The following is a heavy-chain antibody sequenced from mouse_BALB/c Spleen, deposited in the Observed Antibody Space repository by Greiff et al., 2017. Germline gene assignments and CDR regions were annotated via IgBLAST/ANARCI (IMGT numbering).Heavy chain of an antibody. J-gene: IGHJ3*01. Sequence: VNLVESGAELVRPGASVTLSCKASGYTFTDYEMHWVKQTPVHGLEWIGAIDPETGGTAYNQKFKGKATLTADKSSSTAYMELRSLTSEDSAVYYCTREGDWFAYWGQGTLVTVSA. V-gene: IGHV1-15*01. CDR3: TREGDWFAY. CDR2: IDPETGGT. CDR1: GYTFTDYE.